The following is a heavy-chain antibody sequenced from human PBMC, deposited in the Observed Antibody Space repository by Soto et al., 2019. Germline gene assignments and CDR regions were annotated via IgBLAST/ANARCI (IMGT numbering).Heavy chain of an antibody. V-gene: IGHV3-23*01. Sequence: EVQLLQSGGGLVQPGGSLRLSCVASGFTFSSYSMTLVRQAPGKVLEWVSSITGGGGSGYYADSVKGRFTISRDNSKNNLDLQMIGVRVEDTSLYYCARVHRGSSWFSDLIDWGQGARVTVSP. CDR1: GFTFSSYS. CDR2: ITGGGGSG. CDR3: ARVHRGSSWFSDLID. J-gene: IGHJ4*02. D-gene: IGHD6-13*01.